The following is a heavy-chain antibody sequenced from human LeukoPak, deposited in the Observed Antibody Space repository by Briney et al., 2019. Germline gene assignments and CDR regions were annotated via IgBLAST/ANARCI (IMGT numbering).Heavy chain of an antibody. CDR3: AKYPYYYDSSGYYAEYFQH. CDR1: GFTFSSYG. J-gene: IGHJ1*01. V-gene: IGHV3-30*02. D-gene: IGHD3-22*01. CDR2: IRYDGSNK. Sequence: TGGSLRLSCAASGFTFSSYGMHWVRQAPGKGLEWVAFIRYDGSNKYYADSVKGRFTISRDNSKNTLYLQMNSLRAEDTAVYYCAKYPYYYDSSGYYAEYFQHWGQGTLVTVSS.